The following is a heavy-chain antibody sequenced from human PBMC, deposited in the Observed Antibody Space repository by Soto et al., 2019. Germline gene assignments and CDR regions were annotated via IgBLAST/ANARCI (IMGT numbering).Heavy chain of an antibody. Sequence: EVQLVESGGGLVQPGGSLRLSCAASGIRISDYWMSWVRQVPGKGPEWVSRIKNDGSVTSYADSVKGRFSISRDNAKNTLSLQMNSLRAEDTAVYYCARSDWFDPWGQGTLVTVSS. V-gene: IGHV3-74*01. CDR1: GIRISDYW. J-gene: IGHJ5*02. CDR2: IKNDGSVT. CDR3: ARSDWFDP.